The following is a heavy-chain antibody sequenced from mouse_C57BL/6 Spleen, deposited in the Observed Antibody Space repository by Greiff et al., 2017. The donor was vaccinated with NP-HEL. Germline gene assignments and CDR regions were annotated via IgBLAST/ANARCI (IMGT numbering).Heavy chain of an antibody. J-gene: IGHJ1*03. D-gene: IGHD2-3*01. V-gene: IGHV14-3*01. CDR1: GFNIKNTY. Sequence: EVQLQQSVAELVRPGASVKLSCTASGFNIKNTYMHWVKQRPEQGLEWIGRIDPANGNTKYASKFPGKATITADTSSNTAYLQHSSLTSEDTAIYYCARAGNGLLPYWYFDVWGTGTTVTVSS. CDR2: IDPANGNT. CDR3: ARAGNGLLPYWYFDV.